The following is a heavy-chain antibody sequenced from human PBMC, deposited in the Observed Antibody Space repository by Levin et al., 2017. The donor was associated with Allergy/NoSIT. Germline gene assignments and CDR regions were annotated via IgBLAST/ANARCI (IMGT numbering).Heavy chain of an antibody. V-gene: IGHV3-66*02. J-gene: IGHJ5*02. Sequence: LSLTCAASGFTVNSNYMNWVRQAPGKGLEWVSVIYSDGSTYYADSVKGRFTISRDISKNTLYLQMNSLGTEDTAVYYCARGSSFGPWGQGTLVTVSS. D-gene: IGHD3-10*01. CDR2: IYSDGST. CDR1: GFTVNSNY. CDR3: ARGSSFGP.